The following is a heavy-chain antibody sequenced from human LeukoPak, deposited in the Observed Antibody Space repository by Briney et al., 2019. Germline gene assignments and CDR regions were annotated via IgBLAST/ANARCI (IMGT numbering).Heavy chain of an antibody. D-gene: IGHD6-19*01. Sequence: GGSVKVSCKTSGYTFTSYVISGVRQAPGQGLECMGWISSYNGNTNYAQKIQGRVTMTTDTSTSTAYMELRRLRSDDTAVYYCARDWEGGIAVAGRGYYFDYWGQGTLVTVSS. CDR3: ARDWEGGIAVAGRGYYFDY. CDR2: ISSYNGNT. CDR1: GYTFTSYV. V-gene: IGHV1-18*01. J-gene: IGHJ4*02.